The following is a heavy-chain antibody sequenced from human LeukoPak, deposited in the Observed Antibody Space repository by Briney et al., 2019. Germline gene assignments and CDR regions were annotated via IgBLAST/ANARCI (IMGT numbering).Heavy chain of an antibody. CDR3: ARVKAYYDFWSGYSSYYYYMDV. CDR1: GGSIGNDGYY. J-gene: IGHJ6*03. V-gene: IGHV4-31*03. D-gene: IGHD3-3*01. CDR2: IYYSGAA. Sequence: SQTLSLTCTVSGGSIGNDGYYWNWLRQHPGRGLEWIAFIYYSGAASYNPSLKSRVTISVDTSKNQFSLKLSSVTAADTAVYYCARVKAYYDFWSGYSSYYYYMDVWGKGTTVTVSS.